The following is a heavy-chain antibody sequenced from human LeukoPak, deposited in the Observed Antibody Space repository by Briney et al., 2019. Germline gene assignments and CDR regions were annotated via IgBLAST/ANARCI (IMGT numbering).Heavy chain of an antibody. CDR1: GGSISSHY. V-gene: IGHV4-59*11. Sequence: SETLSLTCTVSGGSISSHYWSWIRQPPGKGLEWIGYIYYSGSTNYNPSLKSRVTISVDTSKNQFSLKLSSVTAADTAVYYCARGGLDYYGSGSHFDYWGQGTLVTVSS. J-gene: IGHJ4*02. D-gene: IGHD3-10*01. CDR3: ARGGLDYYGSGSHFDY. CDR2: IYYSGST.